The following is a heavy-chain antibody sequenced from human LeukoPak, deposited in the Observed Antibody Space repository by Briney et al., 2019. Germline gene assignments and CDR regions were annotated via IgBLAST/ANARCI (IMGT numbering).Heavy chain of an antibody. V-gene: IGHV3-23*01. Sequence: GGSLRLSCATSGLTFSNFAMTWVRQAPGKGLGWVSSITNTGSGTFYADSVKGRFIISRDNSKNTLFLQMNSLRAEDSAVYYCAKETSDHRYWGQGTLVTVSS. CDR3: AKETSDHRY. CDR1: GLTFSNFA. J-gene: IGHJ4*02. CDR2: ITNTGSGT. D-gene: IGHD6-6*01.